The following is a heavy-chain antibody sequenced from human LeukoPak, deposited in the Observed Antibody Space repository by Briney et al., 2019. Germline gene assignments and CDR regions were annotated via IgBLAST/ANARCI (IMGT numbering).Heavy chain of an antibody. CDR1: GGSISSGGYY. Sequence: PSQTLSLTCTVSGGSISSGGYYWSWIRQHPGKGLEWIGYIYYSGSTYYNPSLKSRVTMSVDTSKNQFSLKLSSVTAADTAVYYCARDSATYYDFWSGYPTNYFDYWGQGTLVTVSS. J-gene: IGHJ4*02. CDR3: ARDSATYYDFWSGYPTNYFDY. D-gene: IGHD3-3*01. V-gene: IGHV4-31*03. CDR2: IYYSGST.